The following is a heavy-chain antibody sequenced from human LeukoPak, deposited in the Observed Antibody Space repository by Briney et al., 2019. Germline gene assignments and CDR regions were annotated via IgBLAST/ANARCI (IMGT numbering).Heavy chain of an antibody. D-gene: IGHD1-26*01. V-gene: IGHV3-23*01. Sequence: GGSLRLSCAASGFTFSSYAMSWVRQAPGKGLEWVSAISGSGGSTYYADSVKGRFTISRDNSKNTLYLQMNSLRAEDTAVYYCAKSGLPYSGSHYAYFDHWGRGTLVTVSS. CDR3: AKSGLPYSGSHYAYFDH. CDR1: GFTFSSYA. J-gene: IGHJ4*02. CDR2: ISGSGGST.